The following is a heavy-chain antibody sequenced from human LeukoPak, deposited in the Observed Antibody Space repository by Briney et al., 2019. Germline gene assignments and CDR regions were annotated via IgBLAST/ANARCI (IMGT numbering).Heavy chain of an antibody. CDR1: GFTISSYW. V-gene: IGHV3-74*01. J-gene: IGHJ4*02. Sequence: GGSLRLSCSASGFTISSYWMHWVRQAPGKGLVWVSRINPAGSVTNHADSVRGRFTISRDTATNTLYLEMNSLRADDTAVYYCSRDFVGAEDYWGQGTLVTVSS. CDR2: INPAGSVT. D-gene: IGHD3-16*01. CDR3: SRDFVGAEDY.